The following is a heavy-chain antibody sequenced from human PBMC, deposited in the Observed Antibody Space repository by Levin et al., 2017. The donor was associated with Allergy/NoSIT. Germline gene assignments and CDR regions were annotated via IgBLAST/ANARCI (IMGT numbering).Heavy chain of an antibody. CDR3: ARQARKSGAFDI. J-gene: IGHJ3*02. CDR1: GGSISSSSYY. V-gene: IGHV4-39*01. Sequence: SQTLSLTCTVSGGSISSSSYYWGWIRQPPGKGLEWIGSIYYSGSTYYNPSLKSRVTISVDTSKNQFSLKLSSVTAADTAVYYCARQARKSGAFDIWGQGTMVTVSS. D-gene: IGHD5-12*01. CDR2: IYYSGST.